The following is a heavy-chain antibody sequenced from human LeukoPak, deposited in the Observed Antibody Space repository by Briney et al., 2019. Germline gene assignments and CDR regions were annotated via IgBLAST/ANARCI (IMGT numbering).Heavy chain of an antibody. V-gene: IGHV4-34*01. J-gene: IGHJ4*02. CDR1: GGSFSGYY. Sequence: PSETLSLTCAVYGGSFSGYYWSWIRQPLGKGLEWIGEINHSGSTNYNPSLKSRVTISVDTSKNQFSLKLSSVTAADTAVYYCARRYSSSWYPSNYRFDYWGQGTLATVSS. D-gene: IGHD6-13*01. CDR2: INHSGST. CDR3: ARRYSSSWYPSNYRFDY.